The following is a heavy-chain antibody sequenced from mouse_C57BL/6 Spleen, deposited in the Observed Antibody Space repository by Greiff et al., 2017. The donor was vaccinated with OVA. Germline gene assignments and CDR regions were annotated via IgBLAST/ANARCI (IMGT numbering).Heavy chain of an antibody. D-gene: IGHD2-4*01. CDR1: GFTFSDYG. J-gene: IGHJ1*03. CDR2: ISSGSSTI. V-gene: IGHV5-17*01. CDR3: ARPESIYYEYGPWYFDV. Sequence: DVQLVESGGGLVKPGGSLKLSCAASGFTFSDYGMHWVRQAPEKGLEWVAYISSGSSTIYYADTVKGRFTISRDNAKNTLFLQMTSLRSEDTAMYYCARPESIYYEYGPWYFDVWGTGTTVTVSS.